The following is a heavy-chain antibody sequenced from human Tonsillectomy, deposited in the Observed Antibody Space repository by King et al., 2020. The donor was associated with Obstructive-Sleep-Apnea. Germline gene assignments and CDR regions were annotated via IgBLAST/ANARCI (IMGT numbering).Heavy chain of an antibody. J-gene: IGHJ4*02. D-gene: IGHD6-19*01. V-gene: IGHV3-30*04. Sequence: VQLVESGGGVVQPGRSLRLSCAASGFTFGTYAMHWVRQAPGKGLEWVAVISKDGSDKFYADSVKGRFTISRDTSRNTLFLQMNNLRPEDTAVYFCVRGGFSSGWYVGYFDYWGQGTLVTVSS. CDR2: ISKDGSDK. CDR3: VRGGFSSGWYVGYFDY. CDR1: GFTFGTYA.